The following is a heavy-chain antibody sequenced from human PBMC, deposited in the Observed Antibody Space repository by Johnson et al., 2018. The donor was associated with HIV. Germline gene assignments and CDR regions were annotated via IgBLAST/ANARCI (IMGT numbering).Heavy chain of an antibody. D-gene: IGHD2-15*01. CDR1: GFTVSSNY. V-gene: IGHV3-53*01. Sequence: VQLVESGGGLIQPGGSLRLSCAASGFTVSSNYMGWVRQAPGKGLEWVSVLYSVGSTYYTDSVKGRFTISRDNSKNTLYLQMNSLRAEDTAVYFCARDPCTGASCLPGAFDIWGQGTLVTVSS. CDR2: LYSVGST. J-gene: IGHJ3*02. CDR3: ARDPCTGASCLPGAFDI.